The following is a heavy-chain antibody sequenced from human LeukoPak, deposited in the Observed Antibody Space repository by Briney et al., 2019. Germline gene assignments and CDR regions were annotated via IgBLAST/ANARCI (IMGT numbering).Heavy chain of an antibody. CDR3: ARDRSGFYSVDY. V-gene: IGHV3-74*01. CDR1: GFTFSTYW. CDR2: INTDGSST. Sequence: PGGSLRLSCAASGFTFSTYWMHWVRQAPGKGLVWVSRINTDGSSTNYADSVKGRFTISRDNAKNTLYLQMNSLRDEDTAVYYCARDRSGFYSVDYWGQGTLVTVSS. D-gene: IGHD5-12*01. J-gene: IGHJ4*02.